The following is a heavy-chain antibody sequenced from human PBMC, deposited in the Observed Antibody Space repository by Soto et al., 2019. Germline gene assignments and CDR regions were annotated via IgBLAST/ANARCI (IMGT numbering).Heavy chain of an antibody. D-gene: IGHD3-22*01. CDR3: VKVRDSSGYYHFDY. CDR1: GFTFNSFS. J-gene: IGHJ4*02. Sequence: GGSLRLSCSASGFTFNSFSMHWVRQPPGKGLQYVSAISLDGRATYYADSVKGRFTISRDNSKNTLYLQVSNLTADDTAVYYCVKVRDSSGYYHFDYWGQGTLVTVSS. V-gene: IGHV3-64D*08. CDR2: ISLDGRAT.